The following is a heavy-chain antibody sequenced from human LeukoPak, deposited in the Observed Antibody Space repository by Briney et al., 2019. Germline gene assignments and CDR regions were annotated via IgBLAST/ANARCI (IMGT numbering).Heavy chain of an antibody. CDR1: GFTFSSYS. Sequence: GGSLRLSCAASGFTFSSYSMNWVRQAPGKGLEWVSAISGSGGSTYYADSVKGRFTISRDNSKNTLYLQMNSLRAEDTAVYYCAKDYTLDTYSSGWPFDYWGQGTLVTVSS. CDR2: ISGSGGST. D-gene: IGHD6-19*01. V-gene: IGHV3-23*01. CDR3: AKDYTLDTYSSGWPFDY. J-gene: IGHJ4*02.